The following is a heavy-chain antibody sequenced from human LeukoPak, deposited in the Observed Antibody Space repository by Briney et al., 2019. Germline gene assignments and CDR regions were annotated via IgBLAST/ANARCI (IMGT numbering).Heavy chain of an antibody. CDR2: IFPIFATA. D-gene: IGHD1-26*01. Sequence: LVKVSCKASGGTFSSYAISWVRQAPGQGLEWMGRIFPIFATANYAQKFQGRVTITADESTSTAYMELSSLRSEDTAVYYCARESGSYEAYFDYWGQGTLVTVSS. CDR1: GGTFSSYA. J-gene: IGHJ4*02. CDR3: ARESGSYEAYFDY. V-gene: IGHV1-69*15.